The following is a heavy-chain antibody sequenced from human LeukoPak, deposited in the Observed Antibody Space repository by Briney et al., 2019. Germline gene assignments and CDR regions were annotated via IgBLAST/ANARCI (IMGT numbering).Heavy chain of an antibody. V-gene: IGHV4-59*01. J-gene: IGHJ4*02. D-gene: IGHD3-9*01. CDR1: GGSISSNY. CDR3: ARCLLTGYSFDY. Sequence: PSETLSLTCTVSGGSISSNYWSWIRQSPGKGLEWIGYIYSSGSTNYNPSLKSRVTISVDTSKNQFSLKLNSVTAADTAVYYCARCLLTGYSFDYWGQGTLVTVSS. CDR2: IYSSGST.